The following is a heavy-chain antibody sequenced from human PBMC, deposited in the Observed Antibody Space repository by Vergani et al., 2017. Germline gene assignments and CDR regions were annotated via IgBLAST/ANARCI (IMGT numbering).Heavy chain of an antibody. CDR3: ARGSQGVIWFGELLYIFDY. CDR2: IYYSGST. Sequence: QVQLQESGPGLVKPSETLSLTCTVSGGSVSSGSYYWSWIRQPPGKGLEWIGYIYYSGSTNYNPSLKSRVTISVDTSKNQFSLKLSSVTAADTAVYYCARGSQGVIWFGELLYIFDYWGQGTLVTVSS. D-gene: IGHD3-10*01. J-gene: IGHJ4*02. V-gene: IGHV4-61*01. CDR1: GGSVSSGSYY.